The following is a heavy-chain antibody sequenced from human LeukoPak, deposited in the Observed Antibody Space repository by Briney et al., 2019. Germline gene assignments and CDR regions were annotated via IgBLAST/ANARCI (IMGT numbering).Heavy chain of an antibody. D-gene: IGHD3-10*01. CDR2: IRYDGTNK. Sequence: TGGSLRLSCAASGFTFSTYGMHWVRQAPGKGLEWVAFIRYDGTNKYYADSVKGRFTISRDNSKNTLYLQMNSLRAEDTAVYYCAKGAHYFGSGSFRRGHYFDSWGQGTLVTVSS. J-gene: IGHJ4*02. CDR1: GFTFSTYG. V-gene: IGHV3-30*02. CDR3: AKGAHYFGSGSFRRGHYFDS.